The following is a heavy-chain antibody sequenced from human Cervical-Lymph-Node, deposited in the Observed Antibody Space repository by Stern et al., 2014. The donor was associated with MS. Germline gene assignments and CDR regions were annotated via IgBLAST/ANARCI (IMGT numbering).Heavy chain of an antibody. CDR1: GFTFSDHY. Sequence: MQLVESGGGLVKPGGSLRLSCVASGFTFSDHYMSWIRQAPGKGLEWVSYISSSSSYTRYAVSVKGRFSISRDNAKDSLYLQMNSLRAEDTAVYYCAREHYDGSAYYPFDYWGQGTLVTVSS. CDR3: AREHYDGSAYYPFDY. D-gene: IGHD3-22*01. J-gene: IGHJ4*02. V-gene: IGHV3-11*06. CDR2: ISSSSSYT.